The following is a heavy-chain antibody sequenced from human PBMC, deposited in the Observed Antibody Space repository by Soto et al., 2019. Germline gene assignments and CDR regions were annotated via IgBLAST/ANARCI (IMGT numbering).Heavy chain of an antibody. CDR1: GFTFSSYG. J-gene: IGHJ4*02. CDR3: AKDRRAGGNYGFYSDF. Sequence: EVQLLESGGGLVQPGGSLRLSCAASGFTFSSYGMTWVRQAPGKGLEWVSFSSPTGAGTYYADSVKGRFTISRHNSKNTLDLQITSLRADDTAVYYCAKDRRAGGNYGFYSDFWGQGALVIVSS. CDR2: SSPTGAGT. D-gene: IGHD3-10*01. V-gene: IGHV3-23*01.